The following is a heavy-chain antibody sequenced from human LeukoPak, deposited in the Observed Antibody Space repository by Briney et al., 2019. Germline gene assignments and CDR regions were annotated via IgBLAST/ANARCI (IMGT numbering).Heavy chain of an antibody. CDR2: IYYSVST. V-gene: IGHV4-59*01. Sequence: SETLSLTCTVSGVSISSYYWSWIRQPPEKGLEWIAYIYYSVSTDYNPSLKSRATISVDTSKNQVSLKLSSVTAADTAVYYCARGATWGYYDTSGYRRAFDIWGQGTMVTVSS. J-gene: IGHJ3*02. CDR3: ARGATWGYYDTSGYRRAFDI. D-gene: IGHD3-22*01. CDR1: GVSISSYY.